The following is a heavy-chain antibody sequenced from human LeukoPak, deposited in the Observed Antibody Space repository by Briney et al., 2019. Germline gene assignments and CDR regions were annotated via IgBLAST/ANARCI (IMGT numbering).Heavy chain of an antibody. CDR2: ISYDGSNK. Sequence: PGRSLRLSCAASGFTFSSYAMHWVRQAPGKGREWVAVISYDGSNKYYADSVKGQFTISRDNSKNTLYLQMNSLRAEDTAVYYCARDLGDYSPDDYWGQGTLVTVSS. D-gene: IGHD4-17*01. J-gene: IGHJ4*02. CDR3: ARDLGDYSPDDY. V-gene: IGHV3-30*01. CDR1: GFTFSSYA.